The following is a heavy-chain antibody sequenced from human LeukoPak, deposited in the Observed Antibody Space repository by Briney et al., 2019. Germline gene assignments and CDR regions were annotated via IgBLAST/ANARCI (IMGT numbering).Heavy chain of an antibody. J-gene: IGHJ4*02. Sequence: PGGSLRLSCAASGFTFSSYVMSWVRQAPGKGLEWVAAISGSGGSTYYADSVKGRFTISRDNSKNTLYLQMNSLRAEDTAVYYCAKDHYDSSPTSNYWGQGTLVTVSS. CDR2: ISGSGGST. D-gene: IGHD3-22*01. V-gene: IGHV3-23*01. CDR1: GFTFSSYV. CDR3: AKDHYDSSPTSNY.